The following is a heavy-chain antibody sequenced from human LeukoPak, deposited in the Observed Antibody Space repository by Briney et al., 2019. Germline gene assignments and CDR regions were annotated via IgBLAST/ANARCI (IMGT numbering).Heavy chain of an antibody. CDR3: ARDRNYYDSRGYLTHDAYDI. D-gene: IGHD3-22*01. CDR2: TYYRSKWYN. CDR1: GDSVSSNSVA. V-gene: IGHV6-1*01. J-gene: IGHJ3*02. Sequence: SQTLSLTCAISGDSVSSNSVAWSWIRQSPSRGLEWLGRTYYRSKWYNDYVVSVKGRITINPDTSKNQVSLQLNSVTPEDTAVYYCARDRNYYDSRGYLTHDAYDIWGQGTMVTVSS.